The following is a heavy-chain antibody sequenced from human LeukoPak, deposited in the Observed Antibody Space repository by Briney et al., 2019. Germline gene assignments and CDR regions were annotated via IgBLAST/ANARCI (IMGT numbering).Heavy chain of an antibody. Sequence: PSETLSLTCAVYGGSFSGYYWSWIRQPPGKGLEWIGEINHSGSTYYNPSLKSRVTISVDTSKNQFSLKLSSVTAADTAVYYCARQPHYDFWSGQRDYWGQGTQVTVSS. CDR2: INHSGST. CDR1: GGSFSGYY. J-gene: IGHJ4*02. V-gene: IGHV4-34*01. CDR3: ARQPHYDFWSGQRDY. D-gene: IGHD3-3*01.